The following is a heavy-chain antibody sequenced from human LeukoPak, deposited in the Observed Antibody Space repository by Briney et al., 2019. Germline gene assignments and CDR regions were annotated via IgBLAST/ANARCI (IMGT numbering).Heavy chain of an antibody. CDR3: ATSTETWRSPHFDY. V-gene: IGHV3-74*01. Sequence: GGSLRLSCAASGFTFSSYWMHWVRQAPGKGLVWVSLIISDGSSTSYADSVKGRFTISRDNSKNTVFLQMNSLRAEDTAVYYCATSTETWRSPHFDYWGQGTLVTVSS. CDR1: GFTFSSYW. J-gene: IGHJ4*02. CDR2: IISDGSST.